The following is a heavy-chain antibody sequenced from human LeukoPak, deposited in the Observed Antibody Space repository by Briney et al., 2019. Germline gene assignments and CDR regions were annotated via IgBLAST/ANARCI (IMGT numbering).Heavy chain of an antibody. CDR3: ARGTHGSGHGPASHRGIPPGTLEY. D-gene: IGHD3-3*01. CDR1: GFTFSSYA. V-gene: IGHV3-30*04. Sequence: GGSLRLSCAASGFTFSSYAMHWVRQAPGKGLEWVAVISYDGSNKYYADSVKGRFTISRDNSKNTLYLQMSSLRSEDTAIYYCARGTHGSGHGPASHRGIPPGTLEYWGQGPLVTVSS. CDR2: ISYDGSNK. J-gene: IGHJ4*02.